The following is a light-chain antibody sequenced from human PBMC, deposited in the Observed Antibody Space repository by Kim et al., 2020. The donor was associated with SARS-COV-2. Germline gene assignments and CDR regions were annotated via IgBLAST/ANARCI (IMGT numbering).Light chain of an antibody. CDR3: QQSDSSPWT. CDR2: ATS. Sequence: ASIGERVTITCRASQSINSYLNWYQQTPGKAPKLLIYATSSLQGGVPSRFSGSGSGTEFTLTISSLQLEDFATYYCQQSDSSPWTFGQGTKVDIK. CDR1: QSINSY. J-gene: IGKJ1*01. V-gene: IGKV1-39*01.